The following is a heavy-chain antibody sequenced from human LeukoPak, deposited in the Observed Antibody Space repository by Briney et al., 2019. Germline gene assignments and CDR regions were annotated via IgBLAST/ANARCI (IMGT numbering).Heavy chain of an antibody. Sequence: GRSLRLSCAASGFTFSSYGMHWVRQALGKGLEWVAVISYDGSNKYYADSVKGRFTISRDNSKNTLYLQMNSLRAEDTAVYYCAKDSPYLDYWGQGTLVTVSS. CDR3: AKDSPYLDY. V-gene: IGHV3-30*18. CDR1: GFTFSSYG. CDR2: ISYDGSNK. J-gene: IGHJ4*02.